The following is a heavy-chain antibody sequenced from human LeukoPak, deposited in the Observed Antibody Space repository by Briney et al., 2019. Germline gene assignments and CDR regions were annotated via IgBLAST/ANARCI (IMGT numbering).Heavy chain of an antibody. V-gene: IGHV4-38-2*02. CDR1: GYSTSSGYY. Sequence: SETLSLTCTVSGYSTSSGYYWGWIRQPPGKGLEWIGSIYHSGRTFYNPSLKSRVTISVDTSKNQFSLKLTSVTAADTAVYYCARLYLPATRSDYWGQGTLVTVSS. CDR2: IYHSGRT. J-gene: IGHJ4*02. CDR3: ARLYLPATRSDY. D-gene: IGHD5-24*01.